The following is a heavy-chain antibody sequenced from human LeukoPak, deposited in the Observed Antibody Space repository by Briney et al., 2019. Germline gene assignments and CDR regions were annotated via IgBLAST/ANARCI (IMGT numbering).Heavy chain of an antibody. CDR1: GFTFSSYG. D-gene: IGHD5-18*01. Sequence: GGSLRLSCAASGFTFSSYGMHWVRQAPGKGLEWVAFIRYDGSNKYYADSVKGRFTISRDNSKNTLYLQMNSLRAEDTAVYYCASLSDTAMTNPGMIAWGFFDYWGQGTLVTVSS. CDR2: IRYDGSNK. J-gene: IGHJ4*02. V-gene: IGHV3-30*02. CDR3: ASLSDTAMTNPGMIAWGFFDY.